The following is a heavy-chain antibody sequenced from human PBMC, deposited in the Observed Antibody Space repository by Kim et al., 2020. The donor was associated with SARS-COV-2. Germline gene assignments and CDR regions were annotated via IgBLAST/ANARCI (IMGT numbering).Heavy chain of an antibody. J-gene: IGHJ5*02. Sequence: GGSLRLSCAASGFTFSSYAMHWVRQAPGKGLEWVAVISYDGSNKYYADSVKGRFTISRDNSKNTLYLQMNSLRAEDTAVYYCARDFYSGSYYGQAGWFDPWGQGTLVTVSS. CDR1: GFTFSSYA. CDR2: ISYDGSNK. CDR3: ARDFYSGSYYGQAGWFDP. V-gene: IGHV3-30*04. D-gene: IGHD1-26*01.